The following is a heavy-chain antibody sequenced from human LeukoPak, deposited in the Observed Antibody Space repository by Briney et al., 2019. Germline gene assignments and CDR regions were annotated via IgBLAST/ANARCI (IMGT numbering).Heavy chain of an antibody. Sequence: SETLSLTCTVSGGSISGGGYFWSWIRHHPGQGLEWVGYISFSRSTYYSPTLESRLSISVDTSNKQFSLRLTSVTAADTAVYFCAREAYDGSGHSYFQNWGQGTLVTVSS. J-gene: IGHJ1*01. D-gene: IGHD3-22*01. CDR1: GGSISGGGYF. CDR3: AREAYDGSGHSYFQN. V-gene: IGHV4-31*03. CDR2: ISFSRST.